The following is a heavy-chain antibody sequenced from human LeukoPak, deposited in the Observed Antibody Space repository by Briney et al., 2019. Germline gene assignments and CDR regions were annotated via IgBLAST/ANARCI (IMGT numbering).Heavy chain of an antibody. CDR2: ISYDGSDK. J-gene: IGHJ4*02. D-gene: IGHD6-19*01. CDR3: AKSYDSGWYVSDY. CDR1: GFTFSTYP. Sequence: GGSLRLSCAASGFTFSTYPMHGVRQAPGKGLEWVAVISYDGSDKYYADSVKGRFSISRDNSKNTLYLQTNSLRAEDTAVYYCAKSYDSGWYVSDYWGQGTLVTVSS. V-gene: IGHV3-30*18.